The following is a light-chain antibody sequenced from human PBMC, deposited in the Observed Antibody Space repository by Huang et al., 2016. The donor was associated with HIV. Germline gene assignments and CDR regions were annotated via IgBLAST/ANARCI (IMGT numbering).Light chain of an antibody. CDR1: QSVNTN. J-gene: IGKJ3*01. Sequence: EIVMTQSPATLSVSPVEGGTLSCRASQSVNTNLAWYQQKPGQAPRLLISGASTRATGIPARFSGSGSGTEYTLTISSLQSEDFAVYYCQQYNNWPPTFGPGTKVDIK. CDR2: GAS. V-gene: IGKV3D-15*01. CDR3: QQYNNWPPT.